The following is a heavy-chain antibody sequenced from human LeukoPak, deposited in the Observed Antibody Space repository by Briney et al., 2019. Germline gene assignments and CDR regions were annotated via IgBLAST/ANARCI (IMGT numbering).Heavy chain of an antibody. V-gene: IGHV4-61*05. J-gene: IGHJ4*02. CDR3: ASTYSSGRYFDY. D-gene: IGHD6-19*01. CDR1: GGSISDSSYY. Sequence: SETLSLTCTVSGGSISDSSYYWGWIRQPPGKGLEWIGRIYTSGSTNYNPSLKSRVTMSVDTSKNQFSLKLSSVTAADTAVYYCASTYSSGRYFDYWGQGTLVTVSS. CDR2: IYTSGST.